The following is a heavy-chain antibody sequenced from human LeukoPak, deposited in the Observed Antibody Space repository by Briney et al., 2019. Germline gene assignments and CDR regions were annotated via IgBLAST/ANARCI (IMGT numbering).Heavy chain of an antibody. CDR1: GFTFSSYW. Sequence: GGSLRLSCAASGFTFSSYWMHWVRQAPGNGLVRVSRIHSDGSSTGYADSVKGRFTIARDNAKNTLYLQMNSLRAEDTAVYYCATRGNYYGMDVWGQGTTVTVSS. D-gene: IGHD3-16*01. J-gene: IGHJ6*02. CDR2: IHSDGSST. CDR3: ATRGNYYGMDV. V-gene: IGHV3-74*01.